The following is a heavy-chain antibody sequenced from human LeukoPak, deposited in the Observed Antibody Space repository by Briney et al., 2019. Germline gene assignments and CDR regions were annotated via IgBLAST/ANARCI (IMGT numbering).Heavy chain of an antibody. CDR3: AKDSKQLDFDY. CDR2: ISGSGGST. D-gene: IGHD6-13*01. J-gene: IGHJ4*02. CDR1: GFTFSGYA. Sequence: GGSLRFSCAASGFTFSGYAMSWVRQAPGKGLEWVSAISGSGGSTYYADSVKGRFTITRDNSKNTLYLQMNSLRAEDTAVYYCAKDSKQLDFDYWGQGTLVTVSA. V-gene: IGHV3-23*01.